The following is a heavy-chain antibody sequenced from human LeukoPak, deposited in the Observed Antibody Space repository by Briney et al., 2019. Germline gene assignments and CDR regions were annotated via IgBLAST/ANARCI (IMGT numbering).Heavy chain of an antibody. CDR1: GFTFSSYS. D-gene: IGHD3-16*01. CDR2: ISSSYRTI. CDR3: ARDLGGGDAFDI. Sequence: GGSLRLSCAASGFTFSSYSMNWVLQAPGKGLEWVSYISSSYRTIYYADSVKGRFTVSRDNAKNSLYLQMSSLRAEDTAFYYCARDLGGGDAFDIWGQGTMVTVSS. V-gene: IGHV3-48*01. J-gene: IGHJ3*02.